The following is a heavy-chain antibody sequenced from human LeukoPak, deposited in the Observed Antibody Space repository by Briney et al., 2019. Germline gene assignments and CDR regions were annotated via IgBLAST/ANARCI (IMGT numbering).Heavy chain of an antibody. D-gene: IGHD1-26*01. CDR1: GFTFSSYA. Sequence: GGSLRLSCAASGFTFSSYAMSWVRQAPGKGLEWVSGISGSGGSTYYANSVEGRFTISRDNSKNTLYLQMNSLRAEDTAVYYCAKDRAPSGSYGFDYWGLGTLVTVSS. CDR3: AKDRAPSGSYGFDY. V-gene: IGHV3-23*01. CDR2: ISGSGGST. J-gene: IGHJ4*02.